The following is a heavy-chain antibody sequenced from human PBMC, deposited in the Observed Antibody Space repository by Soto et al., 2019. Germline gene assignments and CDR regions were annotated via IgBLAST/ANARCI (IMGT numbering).Heavy chain of an antibody. V-gene: IGHV4-30-4*01. CDR2: IYYSGST. Sequence: PSETLSLTCTVSGGSISSGDYYWSWIRQPPGKGLEWIGYIYYSGSTYYNPSLKSRVTISVDTSKNQFSLKLSSVTAADTAVYYCARAFGETAAMLVNTPALWGQGTLVTVSS. J-gene: IGHJ4*02. D-gene: IGHD2-2*01. CDR1: GGSISSGDYY. CDR3: ARAFGETAAMLVNTPAL.